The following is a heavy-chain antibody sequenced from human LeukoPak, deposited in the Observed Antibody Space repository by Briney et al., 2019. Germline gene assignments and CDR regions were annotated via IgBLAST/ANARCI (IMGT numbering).Heavy chain of an antibody. D-gene: IGHD5-24*01. Sequence: GESLKTSCKGSGYSFTSYWIGWGRQMPGKGLEWMGIIYPGDSDTRYSPSFQGQVTISADKSISTAYLQWSRLKASDTAKYYCPRLRMSTRGPYYFDYWGQGTLVTVST. V-gene: IGHV5-51*01. CDR1: GYSFTSYW. CDR2: IYPGDSDT. CDR3: PRLRMSTRGPYYFDY. J-gene: IGHJ4*02.